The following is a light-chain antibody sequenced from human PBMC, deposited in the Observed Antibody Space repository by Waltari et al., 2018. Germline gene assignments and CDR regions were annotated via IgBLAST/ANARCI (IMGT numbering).Light chain of an antibody. CDR3: QQYNNWPRT. V-gene: IGKV3-15*01. J-gene: IGKJ1*01. CDR1: QSVSSN. Sequence: EIVMTQSPATLSVSPGERATLSCGASQSVSSNLAWYQQKPGQAPRLLIYDASTRATGVPARFSGSGSGTEFTLTISSLQSEDFAVYSCQQYNNWPRTFGQGTKVEIK. CDR2: DAS.